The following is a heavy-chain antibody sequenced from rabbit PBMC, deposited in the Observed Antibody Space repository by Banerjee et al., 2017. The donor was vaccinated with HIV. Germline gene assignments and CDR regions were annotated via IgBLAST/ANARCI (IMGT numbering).Heavy chain of an antibody. CDR2: IYAGSSGST. CDR3: ARHVYAMDL. J-gene: IGHJ6*01. Sequence: QEQLVESGGGLVTLGGSLKLSCKASGIDFSTYGISWVRQAPGKGLEWIAYIYAGSSGSTYYTSWAKGRFTISKTSSTTVTLQMTSLTAADTATYFCARHVYAMDLWGPGTLVTVS. V-gene: IGHV1S45*01. CDR1: GIDFSTYG.